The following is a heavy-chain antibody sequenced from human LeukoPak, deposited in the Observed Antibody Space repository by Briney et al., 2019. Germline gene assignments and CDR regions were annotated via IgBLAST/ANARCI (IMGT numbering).Heavy chain of an antibody. D-gene: IGHD1-26*01. J-gene: IGHJ4*02. CDR1: GGSISSSNW. CDR2: IYHSGST. Sequence: SGTLSLTCAVSGGSISSSNWWSWVRQPPGEGLEWIGEIYHSGSTNYNPSLKSRVTISVDKSKNQFSLKLSSVTAADTAVYYCARGVEQGSYYFDYWGQGTLVAVSS. V-gene: IGHV4-4*02. CDR3: ARGVEQGSYYFDY.